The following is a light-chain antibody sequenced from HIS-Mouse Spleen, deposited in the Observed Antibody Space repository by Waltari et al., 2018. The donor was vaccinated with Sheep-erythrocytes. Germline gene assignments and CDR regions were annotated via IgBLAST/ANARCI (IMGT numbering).Light chain of an antibody. V-gene: IGLV2-23*01. CDR2: EGS. CDR1: SSDVGSYNL. Sequence: QSALTQPASVSGSPGPSITISCTGTSSDVGSYNLLSWYQQHPGKAPKLMIYEGSKRPSGVSNRFAGSKSGNTASLTISGLQAEDEADYYCCSYAGSSTPWVFGGGTKLTVL. CDR3: CSYAGSSTPWV. J-gene: IGLJ3*02.